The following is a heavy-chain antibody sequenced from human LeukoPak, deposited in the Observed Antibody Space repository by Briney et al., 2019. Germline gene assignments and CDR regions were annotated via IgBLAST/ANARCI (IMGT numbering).Heavy chain of an antibody. D-gene: IGHD4-17*01. Sequence: PGGSLRLSCAASGFTFSGSAIHWVRQASAKGLEWVGRIRSKANSYATSSAASVKGRFTISRDDSKNTAYLQMNSLKTEDTAVYYCTRDYGVLFDYWGQGTLVTVSS. CDR2: IRSKANSYAT. V-gene: IGHV3-73*01. J-gene: IGHJ4*02. CDR1: GFTFSGSA. CDR3: TRDYGVLFDY.